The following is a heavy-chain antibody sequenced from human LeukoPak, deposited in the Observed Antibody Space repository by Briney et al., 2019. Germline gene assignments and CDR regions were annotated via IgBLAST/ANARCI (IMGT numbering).Heavy chain of an antibody. D-gene: IGHD1-1*01. CDR1: GFTFSSYE. CDR2: ISSSGSTI. CDR3: ASDRTTGTTVAFDY. Sequence: GGSLRLSCAASGFTFSSYELNWVRQAPGKGLEWVSYISSSGSTIYYADSVKGRFTISRDNAKNSLYLQMNSLRAEDTAVYYCASDRTTGTTVAFDYWGQGTLVTVSS. J-gene: IGHJ4*02. V-gene: IGHV3-48*03.